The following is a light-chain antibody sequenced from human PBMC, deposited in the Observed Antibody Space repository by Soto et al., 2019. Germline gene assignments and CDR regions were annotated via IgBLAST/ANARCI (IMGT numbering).Light chain of an antibody. Sequence: QSALTQPPSASGSPGQSVAISCTRTSSDVGGYNYVSWYQQHPGKAPKLMIYEVNKRPSGVPDRFSGSKSGNTASLTVSGLQAEDEADYYCSSYAGSSNVFGTGTKVTV. CDR3: SSYAGSSNV. V-gene: IGLV2-8*01. CDR1: SSDVGGYNY. J-gene: IGLJ1*01. CDR2: EVN.